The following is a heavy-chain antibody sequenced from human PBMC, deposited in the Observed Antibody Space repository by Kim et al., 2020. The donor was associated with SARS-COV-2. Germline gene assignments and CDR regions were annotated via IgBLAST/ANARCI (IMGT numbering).Heavy chain of an antibody. D-gene: IGHD3-10*01. Sequence: SETLSLTCAVYGGSFSGYYWSWIRQPPGKGLEWIGEINHSGSTNYNPSLKSRVTISVDTSKNQFSLKLSSVTAADTAVYYCARDNTQYGSGRRNLNYGMDVWGQGTTVTIS. CDR1: GGSFSGYY. J-gene: IGHJ6*02. CDR3: ARDNTQYGSGRRNLNYGMDV. V-gene: IGHV4-34*01. CDR2: INHSGST.